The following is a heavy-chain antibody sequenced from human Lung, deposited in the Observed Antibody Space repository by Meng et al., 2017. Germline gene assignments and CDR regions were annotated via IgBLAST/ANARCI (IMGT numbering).Heavy chain of an antibody. D-gene: IGHD4-11*01. CDR3: ARGPTTMAHDFDY. V-gene: IGHV4-34*01. J-gene: IGHJ4*02. CDR2: INHSGST. Sequence: QWGGRLWRPSATLSLTCVVSGGSFSDYYGSWIRQPPGKGLEWIGEINHSGSTNYNPSLESRATISVDTSQNNLSLKLSSVTAADSAVYYCARGPTTMAHDFDYWGQGTLVTVSS. CDR1: GGSFSDYY.